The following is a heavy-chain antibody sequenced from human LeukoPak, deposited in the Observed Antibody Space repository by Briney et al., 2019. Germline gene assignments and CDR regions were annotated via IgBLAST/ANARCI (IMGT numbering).Heavy chain of an antibody. Sequence: GSLRLSCAASGFTFSSYAMHWVRQAPGKGLEWVAVISYDGSNKYYADSVKGRFTISRDNSKNTLYLQMNSLRAEDTAVYYCARSPRGNSSGWYNWFDPWGQGTLVTVSS. CDR1: GFTFSSYA. D-gene: IGHD6-19*01. CDR2: ISYDGSNK. J-gene: IGHJ5*02. CDR3: ARSPRGNSSGWYNWFDP. V-gene: IGHV3-30-3*01.